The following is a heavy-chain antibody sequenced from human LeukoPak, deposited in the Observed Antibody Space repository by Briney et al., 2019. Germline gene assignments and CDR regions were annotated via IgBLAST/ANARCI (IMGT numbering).Heavy chain of an antibody. CDR3: ATMRPGLGDAFDI. CDR1: GYTFTSYY. J-gene: IGHJ3*02. Sequence: ASVKVSCKASGYTFTSYYMHWVRQALGQGLEWMGIINPSGGSTSYAQKFQGRVTMTRDTSTSTVYMELSSLRSEDTAVYYCATMRPGLGDAFDIWGQGTMVTVSS. CDR2: INPSGGST. D-gene: IGHD1-14*01. V-gene: IGHV1-46*01.